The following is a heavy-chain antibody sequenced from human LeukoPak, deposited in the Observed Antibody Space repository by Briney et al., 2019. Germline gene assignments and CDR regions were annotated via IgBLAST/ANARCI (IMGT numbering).Heavy chain of an antibody. D-gene: IGHD4-17*01. J-gene: IGHJ4*02. CDR1: GFTVRSNY. Sequence: PGGSLRLSCAASGFTVRSNYMTWVRQAPGKGLEWVSVINTGGSTYYADSVKGRFTISRDDSKNTLYLLMNSLRAEDTAVYYCVRDGDYHLYWGQGTLVTVSS. V-gene: IGHV3-53*01. CDR3: VRDGDYHLY. CDR2: INTGGST.